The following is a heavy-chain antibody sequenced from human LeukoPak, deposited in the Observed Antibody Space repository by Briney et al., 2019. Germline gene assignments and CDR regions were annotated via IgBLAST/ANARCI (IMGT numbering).Heavy chain of an antibody. D-gene: IGHD3-22*01. V-gene: IGHV3-23*01. CDR1: GFTFRNYA. CDR2: ITSSDGGT. J-gene: IGHJ2*01. CDR3: AKERPPSWLLLPWHFDL. Sequence: GGSLRLSCSASGFTFRNYAMSWVRRAPGRRLEWVSAITSSDGGTHYADSVKGRFTISRDNSKNILYLQLSNLRTDDTAVYHCAKERPPSWLLLPWHFDLWGRGTLVTVSS.